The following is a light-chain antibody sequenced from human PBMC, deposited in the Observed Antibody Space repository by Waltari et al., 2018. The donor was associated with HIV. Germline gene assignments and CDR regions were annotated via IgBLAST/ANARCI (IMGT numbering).Light chain of an antibody. CDR3: SSWDDSLNGVWV. V-gene: IGLV1-44*01. CDR1: DFNIGANP. CDR2: SDH. Sequence: QSVLTQPPSASGTSGQRVTIPCSGSDFNIGANPCNWYQQVPGMAPKLLIYSDHQRPSGVPDRFSGSKSGTSASLAISGLQSEDEANYYCSSWDDSLNGVWVFGGGTKVTVL. J-gene: IGLJ2*01.